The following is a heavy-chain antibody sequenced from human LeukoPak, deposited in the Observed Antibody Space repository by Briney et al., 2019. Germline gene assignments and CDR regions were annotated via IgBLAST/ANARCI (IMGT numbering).Heavy chain of an antibody. J-gene: IGHJ4*02. CDR1: GFTFINSW. Sequence: GGSLRLSCAASGFTFINSWMSWVRQAPGKGLEWVANIKQDGSEKYYVDSVEGRFTISRDNAKDSLSLQMNSLRGEDTAVYYCVRALGSPSADHWGQGTLVTVSS. D-gene: IGHD6-6*01. CDR3: VRALGSPSADH. CDR2: IKQDGSEK. V-gene: IGHV3-7*01.